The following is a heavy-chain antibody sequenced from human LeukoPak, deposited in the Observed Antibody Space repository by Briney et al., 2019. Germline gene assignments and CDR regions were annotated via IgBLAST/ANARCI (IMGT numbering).Heavy chain of an antibody. D-gene: IGHD1-26*01. Sequence: GGSLRLSCAASGFTVSSNYMSWVRQAPGKGLEWVSVIYSGGSTYYADSVKGRFTISRDNSKNTLYLQMNSLRVEDTAVYYCARGHPHGWELYLDYWGQGTLVTVSS. CDR1: GFTVSSNY. CDR2: IYSGGST. V-gene: IGHV3-66*01. CDR3: ARGHPHGWELYLDY. J-gene: IGHJ4*02.